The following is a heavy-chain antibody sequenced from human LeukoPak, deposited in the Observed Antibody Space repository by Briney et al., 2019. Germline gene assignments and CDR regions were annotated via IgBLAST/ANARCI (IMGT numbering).Heavy chain of an antibody. CDR2: IYYSGST. J-gene: IGHJ3*02. CDR1: GYSISSGYY. Sequence: KPSETLSLTCTVSGYSISSGYYWGWIRQPPGKGLEWIGSIYYSGSTYYNPSLKSRVTISVDTSKNQFSLKLSSVTAADTAVYYCARHYQLLYILGRYDAFDIWGQGTMVTVSS. V-gene: IGHV4-38-2*02. CDR3: ARHYQLLYILGRYDAFDI. D-gene: IGHD2-2*02.